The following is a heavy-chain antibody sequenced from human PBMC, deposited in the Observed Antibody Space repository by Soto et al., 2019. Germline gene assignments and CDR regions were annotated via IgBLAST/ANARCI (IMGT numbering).Heavy chain of an antibody. CDR2: IYPRDSDT. D-gene: IGHD1-26*01. V-gene: IGHV5-51*01. CDR3: ARYSGSYWHYLDF. CDR1: GYSFASHW. J-gene: IGHJ4*02. Sequence: GESLKISCKGSGYSFASHWVAWVRQMPEKGREWIGPIYPRDSDTKYSSAFRGHVTISADTSVSTAYLQWRSLEATDSAIDYCARYSGSYWHYLDFWGQGALVTVSS.